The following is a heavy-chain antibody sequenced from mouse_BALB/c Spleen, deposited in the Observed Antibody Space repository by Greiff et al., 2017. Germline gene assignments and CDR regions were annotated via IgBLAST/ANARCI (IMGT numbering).Heavy chain of an antibody. D-gene: IGHD2-2*01. Sequence: EVQGVESGGDLVKPGGSLKLSCAASGFTFSSYGMSWVRQTPDKRLEWVATISSGGSYTYYPDSVKGRFTISRDNAKNTLYLQLSSLKSEDTAMYYCARAYGYDGFAYWGPGTLVTVSA. CDR3: ARAYGYDGFAY. CDR1: GFTFSSYG. J-gene: IGHJ3*01. CDR2: ISSGGSYT. V-gene: IGHV5-6*01.